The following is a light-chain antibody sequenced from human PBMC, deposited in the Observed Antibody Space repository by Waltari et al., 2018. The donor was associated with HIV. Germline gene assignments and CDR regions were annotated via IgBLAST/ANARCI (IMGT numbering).Light chain of an antibody. V-gene: IGKV3-20*01. CDR1: QSVSSSY. CDR3: QQYGSSPMYT. Sequence: EIVLTQSPGTLSLSPGERANLSCRAIQSVSSSYLAWYQQKPGQAPRLLIYGASSRATGIPDRFSGSGSGTDFTLTISRLEPEDFAVYYCQQYGSSPMYTFGQGTKLEIK. J-gene: IGKJ2*01. CDR2: GAS.